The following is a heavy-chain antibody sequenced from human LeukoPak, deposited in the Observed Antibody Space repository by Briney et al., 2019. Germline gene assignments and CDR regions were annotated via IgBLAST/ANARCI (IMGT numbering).Heavy chain of an antibody. J-gene: IGHJ5*02. CDR1: GFTFSSYS. CDR3: ARESYGSGSYYLNWFDP. Sequence: PGGSLRLSCAASGFTFSSYSMNWVRQAPGKGLEWVSSISSSSSYIYYADSVKGRFTISRDNAKNSLYLQMNSLRAEDTAVYYCARESYGSGSYYLNWFDPWGQGTLVTVSS. D-gene: IGHD3-10*01. V-gene: IGHV3-21*01. CDR2: ISSSSSYI.